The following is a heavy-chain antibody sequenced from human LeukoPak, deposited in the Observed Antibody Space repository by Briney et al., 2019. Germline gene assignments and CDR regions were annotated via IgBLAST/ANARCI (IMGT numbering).Heavy chain of an antibody. J-gene: IGHJ6*03. D-gene: IGHD2-15*01. V-gene: IGHV3-11*04. CDR2: ISSSGSTI. Sequence: GGSLRLSCAAPGFTFSDYYMSWIRQAPGKGLEWVSYISSSGSTIYYADSVKGRFTISRDNAKNSLYLQMNSLRAEDTAVYYCARVGYCSGGSCSLKGYYYYYYMDVWGKGTTVTISS. CDR1: GFTFSDYY. CDR3: ARVGYCSGGSCSLKGYYYYYYMDV.